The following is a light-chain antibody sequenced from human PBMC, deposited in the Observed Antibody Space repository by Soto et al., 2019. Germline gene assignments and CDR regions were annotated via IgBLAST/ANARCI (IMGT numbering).Light chain of an antibody. CDR3: QQRSNWPPT. V-gene: IGKV3D-20*02. CDR2: GAS. Sequence: EIMLTQSRGTLSLSPVEGAALSCRASQSVSSSYLAWYQQKPGQAPRLLIYGASSRATGIPDRFSGSGSGTDFTLTISSLEPEDFAVYYCQQRSNWPPTFGGGTKVDIK. CDR1: QSVSSSY. J-gene: IGKJ4*01.